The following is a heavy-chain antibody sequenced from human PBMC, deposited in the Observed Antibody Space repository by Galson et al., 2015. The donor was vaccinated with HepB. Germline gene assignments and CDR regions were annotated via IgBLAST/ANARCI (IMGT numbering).Heavy chain of an antibody. Sequence: SVKVSCKASGYTFTSYDINWVRQATGQGLEWMGWMNPNSGNTGSAKKFQGRVTMTRNTSIATAYMELSGLRSEDTAVYYCARAMGVTTTIDYWGQGTLVTVSS. CDR1: GYTFTSYD. CDR2: MNPNSGNT. J-gene: IGHJ4*02. CDR3: ARAMGVTTTIDY. D-gene: IGHD4-17*01. V-gene: IGHV1-8*01.